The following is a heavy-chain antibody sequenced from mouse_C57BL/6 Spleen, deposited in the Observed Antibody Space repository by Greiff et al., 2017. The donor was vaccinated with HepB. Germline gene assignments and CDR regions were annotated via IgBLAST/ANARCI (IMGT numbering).Heavy chain of an antibody. J-gene: IGHJ4*01. D-gene: IGHD1-1*01. CDR2: ISSGSSTI. CDR3: ARGPITTVVARAMDY. V-gene: IGHV5-17*01. Sequence: EVKLEESGGGLVKPGGSLKLSCAASGFTFSDYGMHWVRQAPEKGLEWVAYISSGSSTIYYADTVKGRFTISRDNAKNTLFLQMTSLRSEDTAMYYCARGPITTVVARAMDYWGQGTSVTVSS. CDR1: GFTFSDYG.